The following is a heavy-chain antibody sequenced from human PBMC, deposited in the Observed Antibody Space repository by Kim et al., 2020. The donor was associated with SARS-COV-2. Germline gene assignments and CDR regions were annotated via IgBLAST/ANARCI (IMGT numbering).Heavy chain of an antibody. CDR2: ISYDGSNK. V-gene: IGHV3-30*04. D-gene: IGHD3-3*01. CDR3: ARDPGGFWSGYLDY. J-gene: IGHJ4*02. CDR1: GFTFSSYA. Sequence: GGSLRLSCAASGFTFSSYAMHWVRQAPGKGLEGVAVISYDGSNKYYADSVKGRFTISRDNSKNTLYLQMNRLRAEDTAVYYCARDPGGFWSGYLDYLGQG.